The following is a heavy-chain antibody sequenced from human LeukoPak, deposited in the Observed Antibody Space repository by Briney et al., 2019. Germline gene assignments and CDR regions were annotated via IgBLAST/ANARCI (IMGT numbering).Heavy chain of an antibody. D-gene: IGHD6-13*01. CDR2: IYYSGST. V-gene: IGHV4-59*01. J-gene: IGHJ4*02. Sequence: PSETLSLTCTVSGGSISSYYWSWIRQPPGKGLEWIGYIYYSGSTNYNPSLKSRVTISVDTPKNQFSLKLSSVTAADTAVYYCARTARQRSWWVGVDYWGQGTLVTVSS. CDR3: ARTARQRSWWVGVDY. CDR1: GGSISSYY.